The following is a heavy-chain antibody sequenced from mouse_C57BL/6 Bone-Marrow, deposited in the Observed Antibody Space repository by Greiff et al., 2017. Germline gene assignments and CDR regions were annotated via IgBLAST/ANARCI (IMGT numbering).Heavy chain of an antibody. CDR3: ARSKTITTVAYYAIDD. Sequence: QVQLQQPGAELVRPGTSVKLSCKASGYTFTSYWMHWVKQRPGQGLEWIGVIDPSDSYTNYNQKFKGKATLTVDTSSSTAYMQLSSLTSEHSAVYYCARSKTITTVAYYAIDDWSQRTSVPVTS. CDR1: GYTFTSYW. J-gene: IGHJ4*01. D-gene: IGHD1-1*01. V-gene: IGHV1-59*01. CDR2: IDPSDSYT.